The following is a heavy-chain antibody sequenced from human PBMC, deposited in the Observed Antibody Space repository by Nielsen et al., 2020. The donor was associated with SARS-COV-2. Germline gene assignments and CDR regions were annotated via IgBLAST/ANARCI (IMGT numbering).Heavy chain of an antibody. CDR2: IWYDGSNK. CDR1: GFTFSSYG. Sequence: SLRLSCAASGFTFSSYGMHWVRQAPGKGLEWVAVIWYDGSNKYYADSVKGRFTISRDNSKNTLYLQMNSLRAEDTAVYYCARDLSYNWNYGFFGGYYYYGMDVWGQGTTVTVSS. V-gene: IGHV3-33*08. J-gene: IGHJ6*02. CDR3: ARDLSYNWNYGFFGGYYYYGMDV. D-gene: IGHD1-7*01.